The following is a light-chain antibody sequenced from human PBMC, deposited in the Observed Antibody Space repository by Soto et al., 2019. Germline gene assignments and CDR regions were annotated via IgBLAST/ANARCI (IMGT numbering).Light chain of an antibody. J-gene: IGLJ2*01. Sequence: QSALTQPASVSGSPGQSITISCTGTSSDVGGYNYVSWYQQHPGKAPKLMIYDVSNRPSGVSNRFSGSKSGNRASLTISGLQAEDEVDYYCSSYTSSSTLGVFGGGTKLTVL. V-gene: IGLV2-14*01. CDR2: DVS. CDR1: SSDVGGYNY. CDR3: SSYTSSSTLGV.